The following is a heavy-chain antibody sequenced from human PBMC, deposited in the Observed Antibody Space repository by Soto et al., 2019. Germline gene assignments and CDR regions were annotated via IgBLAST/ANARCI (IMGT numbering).Heavy chain of an antibody. J-gene: IGHJ6*02. CDR3: ARAYGSGSYYKPTLNYGKDV. V-gene: IGHV1-2*04. CDR1: GYTFTVYY. D-gene: IGHD3-10*01. CDR2: INPNSGGT. Sequence: ASVKVSCKASGYTFTVYYMHWVRQAPGQGLEWMGWINPNSGGTNYAQKFQGWVTMTRDTSISTAYMELSRLRSDDTAVYYCARAYGSGSYYKPTLNYGKDVWGQGTTVTVSS.